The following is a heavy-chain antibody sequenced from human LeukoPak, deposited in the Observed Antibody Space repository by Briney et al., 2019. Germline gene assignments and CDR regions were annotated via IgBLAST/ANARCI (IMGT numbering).Heavy chain of an antibody. CDR3: ARQALWFFDH. CDR1: GGSISSNSNY. Sequence: NPSETLSLTCTVSGGSISSNSNYWAWIRQPPGRGLEWIGSISYGGSTYYSPSHESRITISVDTSKNQFSLTLSSVTAADTAVYYCARQALWFFDHWGQGTLVTVSP. V-gene: IGHV4-39*01. CDR2: ISYGGST. J-gene: IGHJ4*02. D-gene: IGHD2-21*01.